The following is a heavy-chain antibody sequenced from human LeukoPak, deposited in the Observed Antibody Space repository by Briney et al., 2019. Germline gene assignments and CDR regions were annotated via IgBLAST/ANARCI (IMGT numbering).Heavy chain of an antibody. J-gene: IGHJ4*02. CDR2: IYPGDSDT. CDR3: ARLGGSSVYSRYFDY. Sequence: GESLKISCKGSEYSFTSYWIGWVRQMPGKGLEWMGIIYPGDSDTRYSPSFQGQVTISADKSISTAYLQWSSLKASDTAMYYCARLGGSSVYSRYFDYWGQGTLVTVSS. D-gene: IGHD3-22*01. CDR1: EYSFTSYW. V-gene: IGHV5-51*01.